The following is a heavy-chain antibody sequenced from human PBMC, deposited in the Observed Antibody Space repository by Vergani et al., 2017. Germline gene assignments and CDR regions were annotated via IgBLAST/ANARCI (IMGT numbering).Heavy chain of an antibody. CDR2: VHRNGTT. Sequence: QVDLQESGPGLVKSSETLSLNCAVFGYSVGSGYYWGWIRQPPGRGLEWLGCVHRNGTTYYTSSLRSRATISRDTSKNQFSLRLTSVPAADTAVYYCARQNPYGSAHVDFWGRGVLVTVSA. CDR3: ARQNPYGSAHVDF. J-gene: IGHJ4*02. V-gene: IGHV4-38-2*01. D-gene: IGHD3-10*01. CDR1: GYSVGSGYY.